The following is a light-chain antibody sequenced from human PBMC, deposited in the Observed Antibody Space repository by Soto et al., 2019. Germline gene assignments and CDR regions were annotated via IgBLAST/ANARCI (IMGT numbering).Light chain of an antibody. CDR2: DNN. Sequence: QAVLTQPPSVSAAPGQKVTISCSGSSSNIGHNYVSWYRHLPGTAPKLLIYDNNQRPSGIPDRFSGSKSGTSATLGITGLQTGDEAHYYCGAWDSSLSAGVFGGVTKLTVL. CDR1: SSNIGHNY. J-gene: IGLJ2*01. V-gene: IGLV1-51*01. CDR3: GAWDSSLSAGV.